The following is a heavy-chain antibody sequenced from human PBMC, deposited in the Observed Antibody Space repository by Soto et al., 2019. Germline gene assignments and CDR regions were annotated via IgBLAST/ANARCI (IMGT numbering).Heavy chain of an antibody. D-gene: IGHD1-26*01. V-gene: IGHV1-69*02. J-gene: IGHJ4*02. CDR3: AREELGATFVS. CDR1: GGYYRSYT. CDR2: INPTHNMT. Sequence: ASVKVSCKASGGYYRSYTITWVRQAPGQGLEWMGIINPTHNMTTYAQKFQGKVTITLDTSTTTVYMELSSLRSEDTAVYFCAREELGATFVSWGQGTLVTVSS.